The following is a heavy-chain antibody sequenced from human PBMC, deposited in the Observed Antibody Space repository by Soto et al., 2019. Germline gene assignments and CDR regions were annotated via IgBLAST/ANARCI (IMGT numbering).Heavy chain of an antibody. D-gene: IGHD6-6*01. CDR2: ISWDGGST. J-gene: IGHJ5*02. CDR1: GFTFDDYT. V-gene: IGHV3-43*01. CDR3: AEAGIAARLYNWFDP. Sequence: GGSLRLSCAASGFTFDDYTMHWVRQAPGKGLEWVSLISWDGGSTYYADSVKGRFTISRDNSKNSLYLQMNSLRTEDTALYYCAEAGIAARLYNWFDPWGQGTLVTVSS.